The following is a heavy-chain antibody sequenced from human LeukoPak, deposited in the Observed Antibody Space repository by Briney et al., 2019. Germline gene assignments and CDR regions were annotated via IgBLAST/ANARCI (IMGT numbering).Heavy chain of an antibody. CDR3: TTAGGEQWLAVFDLNFDY. D-gene: IGHD6-19*01. CDR2: IIPIFGTA. V-gene: IGHV1-69*06. J-gene: IGHJ4*02. Sequence: GASVKVSCKASGYTFTSYYMHWVRQAPGQGLEWMGGIIPIFGTANYAQKFQGRVTITADKSTSTAYMELSSLRSEDTAVYYCTTAGGEQWLAVFDLNFDYWGQGTLVTVSS. CDR1: GYTFTSYY.